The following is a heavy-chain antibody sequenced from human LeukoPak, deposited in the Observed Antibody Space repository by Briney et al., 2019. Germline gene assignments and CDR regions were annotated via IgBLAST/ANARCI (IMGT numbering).Heavy chain of an antibody. CDR2: IYPGDSDT. Sequence: GESLKISCKISGYTFTNYWIGWVRQMPGKGLEWMGIIYPGDSDTTYSPSFQGQVTISVDKSISTAYLQWSSLKASDTAMYYCARRAPLSGESLDNWGQGTLVTVSS. CDR3: ARRAPLSGESLDN. D-gene: IGHD4-17*01. J-gene: IGHJ4*02. V-gene: IGHV5-51*01. CDR1: GYTFTNYW.